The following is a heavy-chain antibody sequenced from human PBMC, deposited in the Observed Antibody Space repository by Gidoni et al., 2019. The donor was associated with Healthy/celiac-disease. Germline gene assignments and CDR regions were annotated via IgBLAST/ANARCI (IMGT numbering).Heavy chain of an antibody. CDR2: IYHSGST. CDR1: GYSISSGYY. J-gene: IGHJ4*02. D-gene: IGHD3-16*02. Sequence: QVQLQESGPGMVKPSATLPLTCPVSGYSISSGYYWGWLRQPPGKGLEWIGNIYHSGSTYYNPSLKSRVTISVDTSKNQFSLKLSSVTAADTAVYYCARGALGRLSVPDYWGQGTLVTVSS. CDR3: ARGALGRLSVPDY. V-gene: IGHV4-38-2*02.